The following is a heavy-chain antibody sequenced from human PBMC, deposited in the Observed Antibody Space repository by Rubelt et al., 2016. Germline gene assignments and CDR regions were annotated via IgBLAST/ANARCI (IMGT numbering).Heavy chain of an antibody. CDR3: ARENYDSSAGGGYFDY. Sequence: EVQLVESGGGLVKPGGSLILSCAASGFTFSSYSMNWVRQAPGKGLEWVSSIRSSSSYIFYADSVKGRFTISRDNAKNSLYLQMNSLRAEDTAVDYCARENYDSSAGGGYFDYWGQGTLVTVSS. CDR2: IRSSSSYI. V-gene: IGHV3-21*01. CDR1: GFTFSSYS. D-gene: IGHD3-22*01. J-gene: IGHJ4*02.